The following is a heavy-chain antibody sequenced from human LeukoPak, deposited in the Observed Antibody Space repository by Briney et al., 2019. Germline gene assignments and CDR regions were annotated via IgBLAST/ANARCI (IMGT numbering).Heavy chain of an antibody. CDR2: IYYSGTT. CDR1: GGSISSSSYY. V-gene: IGHV4-39*01. D-gene: IGHD5-18*01. CDR3: ARQGYNFGPWYFDL. Sequence: SETLSLTCTVSGGSISSSSYYWGWIRQPPGKGLEWIGSIYYSGTTYYNPSLKSRVTMSVHTPENHLSLKLTSVTAADTTVYYCARQGYNFGPWYFDLWGRGTLVTVSS. J-gene: IGHJ2*01.